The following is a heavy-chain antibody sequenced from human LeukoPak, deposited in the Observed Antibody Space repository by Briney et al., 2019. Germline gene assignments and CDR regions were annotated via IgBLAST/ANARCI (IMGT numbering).Heavy chain of an antibody. D-gene: IGHD2-15*01. CDR1: GYTFNTYD. V-gene: IGHV1-18*01. J-gene: IGHJ4*02. CDR2: INTYNGNT. Sequence: ASVKVSCKASGYTFNTYDISWVRQAPGQGLEWMGWINTYNGNTHYAQNLQGRITMTTDTSTSTAYMGLRSLRSDDTAVYYCGRLVAGRGRIDYWGQGTLVTVSS. CDR3: GRLVAGRGRIDY.